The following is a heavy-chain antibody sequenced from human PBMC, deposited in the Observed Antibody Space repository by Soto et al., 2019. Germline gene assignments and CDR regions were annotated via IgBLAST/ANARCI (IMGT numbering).Heavy chain of an antibody. J-gene: IGHJ4*02. CDR1: GGTFSRYA. CDR3: ARGVYYDSRGYYFFF. V-gene: IGHV1-69*13. D-gene: IGHD3-22*01. Sequence: ASVKVSCKASGGTFSRYALSWVRQAPGQGPEWMGGIVPLFGTPNCAQKFQGRVTITADESTSTAYMELSSLTSEDTAVYYCARGVYYDSRGYYFFFWGQGTLVTVSS. CDR2: IVPLFGTP.